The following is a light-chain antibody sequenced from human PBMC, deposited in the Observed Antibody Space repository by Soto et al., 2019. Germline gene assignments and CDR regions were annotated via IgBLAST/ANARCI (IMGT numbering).Light chain of an antibody. CDR2: GAS. V-gene: IGKV3-20*01. Sequence: EIVLTQSPGTLSLSPGERATLSCRASQSVSSSYLAWYQQKPGQAPRLLIYGASIRATGIPDRFIGSGSGTDFTLTITRLEPEDFAVYYCQQYGSSPLFPFGPGTKVHIK. J-gene: IGKJ3*01. CDR1: QSVSSSY. CDR3: QQYGSSPLFP.